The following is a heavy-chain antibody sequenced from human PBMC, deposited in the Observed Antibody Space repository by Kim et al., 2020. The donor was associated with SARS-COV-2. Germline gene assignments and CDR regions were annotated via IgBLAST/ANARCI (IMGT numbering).Heavy chain of an antibody. V-gene: IGHV3-11*01. CDR1: GFTFSDYY. J-gene: IGHJ4*02. D-gene: IGHD2-15*01. CDR2: ISSSGSTI. Sequence: GGSLRLSCVASGFTFSDYYMSWIRQAPGKGLEWVSYISSSGSTIYYADSVKGRFTISRDNAKNSLYLQMNSLRAEDTAVYYCARDLACSGGSCTAHLIDYWGQGTLVTVSS. CDR3: ARDLACSGGSCTAHLIDY.